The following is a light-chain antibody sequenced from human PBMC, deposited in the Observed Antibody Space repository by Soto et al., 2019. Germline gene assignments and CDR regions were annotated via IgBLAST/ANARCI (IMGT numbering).Light chain of an antibody. CDR3: QQYNNWPPAT. J-gene: IGKJ5*01. CDR1: QSVSSN. Sequence: EIVMTQSPATLSVSPGERATLSFEASQSVSSNLAWYQRKPGQAPRLLIYGASTRATGIPARFSGSGSGTEFTLTISSLQSEDFAVYYCQQYNNWPPATFGQGTRLEIK. CDR2: GAS. V-gene: IGKV3-15*01.